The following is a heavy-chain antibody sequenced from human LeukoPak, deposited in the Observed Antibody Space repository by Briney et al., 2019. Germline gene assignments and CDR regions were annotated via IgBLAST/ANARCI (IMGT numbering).Heavy chain of an antibody. J-gene: IGHJ4*02. D-gene: IGHD3-22*01. Sequence: PGGSLRLSXAASGFTFSSYAMSWVRQAPGKGLEWVSAISGSGGSTYYADSVKGRFTISRDNSKNTLYLQMNSLRAEDTAVYYCAKDRVTMIVVVTNFDYWGQGTLVTVSS. CDR3: AKDRVTMIVVVTNFDY. CDR2: ISGSGGST. V-gene: IGHV3-23*01. CDR1: GFTFSSYA.